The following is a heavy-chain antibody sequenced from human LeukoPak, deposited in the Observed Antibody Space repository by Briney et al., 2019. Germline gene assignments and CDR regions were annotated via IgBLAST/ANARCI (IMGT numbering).Heavy chain of an antibody. D-gene: IGHD3-10*01. V-gene: IGHV3-23*01. Sequence: PGGSLRLSCAASGFTLSSYAMSWVRQAPGKGLEWVSGISGSGGSTYHADSVKGRFPISRDNSKNTLFLQMNSLRAEDTAVYYWAKDANYGSGSSFGYWGQGTLVTVSS. CDR1: GFTLSSYA. J-gene: IGHJ4*02. CDR2: ISGSGGST. CDR3: AKDANYGSGSSFGY.